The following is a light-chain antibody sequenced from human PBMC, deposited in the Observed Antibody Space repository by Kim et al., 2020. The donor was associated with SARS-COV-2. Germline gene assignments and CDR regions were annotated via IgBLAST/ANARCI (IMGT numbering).Light chain of an antibody. CDR2: DVR. CDR3: SSHTTSSTYV. Sequence: GQSLTISCTGTSSDVGYDDSVSWYQQHPGKAPKLIMYDVRERASGVSNRFSGSQSGNTASLTISGLRTDDEADYYCSSHTTSSTYVFGSGTKVTVL. CDR1: SSDVGYDDS. J-gene: IGLJ1*01. V-gene: IGLV2-14*04.